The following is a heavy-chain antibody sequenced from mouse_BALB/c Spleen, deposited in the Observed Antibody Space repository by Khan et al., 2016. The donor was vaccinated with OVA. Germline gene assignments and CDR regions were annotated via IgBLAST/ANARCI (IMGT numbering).Heavy chain of an antibody. V-gene: IGHV1-61*01. D-gene: IGHD2-2*01. CDR2: IDPSDSET. Sequence: VQLQQSGAELVRPGASVKLSCKASGYTFTSYWMNWVKQRPGQGLEWIGMIDPSDSETHYNQMFKAKATLTVDTSSSTAYMQLSSLTSEDSAVDYCTRREKYGYDPAWFAYWGQGTLVTVSA. J-gene: IGHJ3*01. CDR3: TRREKYGYDPAWFAY. CDR1: GYTFTSYW.